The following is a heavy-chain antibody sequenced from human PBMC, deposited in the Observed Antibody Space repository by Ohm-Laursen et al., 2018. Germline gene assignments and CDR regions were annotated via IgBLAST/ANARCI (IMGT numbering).Heavy chain of an antibody. CDR1: GFTVSSNY. J-gene: IGHJ6*02. Sequence: GSLRLSCAASGFTVSSNYMSWVRQAPGKGLEWVATINKDGSEKEYVDSVKGRFTISRDNAENSVYLQMNSLRVEDTAVYYCARAYEATPPNVWGQGTTVTVS. CDR2: INKDGSEK. V-gene: IGHV3-7*04. D-gene: IGHD4-23*01. CDR3: ARAYEATPPNV.